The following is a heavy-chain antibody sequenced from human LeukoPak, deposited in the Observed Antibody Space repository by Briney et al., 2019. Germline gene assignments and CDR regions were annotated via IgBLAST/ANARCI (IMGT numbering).Heavy chain of an antibody. CDR1: GFTFSSYA. J-gene: IGHJ4*02. D-gene: IGHD3-3*01. Sequence: GGSLRLYCAASGFTFSSYAMSWVRQAPGKGLEWVSAISGSGGSTYYADSVKGRFTISRDNSKNTLYLQMNSLRAEDTAVYYCAKVMEWDYPEKYYFDYWGQGTLVTVSS. CDR2: ISGSGGST. CDR3: AKVMEWDYPEKYYFDY. V-gene: IGHV3-23*01.